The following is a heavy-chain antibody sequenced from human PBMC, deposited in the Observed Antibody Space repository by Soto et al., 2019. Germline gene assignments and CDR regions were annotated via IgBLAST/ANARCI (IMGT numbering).Heavy chain of an antibody. Sequence: QVQLVQSGAEVKKPGASVKVSCKASGYTFTSYGISWVRQAPGQGLEWMGWISAYNGNTNYAPKLQGRVTMTTDTSTSTAYVELRSLRSDDTAVYYCARDLSRQTRFGEFPTYYYYYYGMDVWGQGPTVTVSS. CDR2: ISAYNGNT. CDR3: ARDLSRQTRFGEFPTYYYYYYGMDV. CDR1: GYTFTSYG. J-gene: IGHJ6*02. V-gene: IGHV1-18*04. D-gene: IGHD3-10*01.